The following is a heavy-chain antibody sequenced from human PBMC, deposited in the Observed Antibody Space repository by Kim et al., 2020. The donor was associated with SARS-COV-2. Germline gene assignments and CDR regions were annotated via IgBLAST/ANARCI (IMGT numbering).Heavy chain of an antibody. D-gene: IGHD6-19*01. CDR3: ARLSSGWYYFDY. Sequence: NYNPSLKSRVTISVATSKNQFSLKLSSVTAADTAVYYCARLSSGWYYFDYWGQGTLVTVSS. V-gene: IGHV4-59*08. J-gene: IGHJ4*02.